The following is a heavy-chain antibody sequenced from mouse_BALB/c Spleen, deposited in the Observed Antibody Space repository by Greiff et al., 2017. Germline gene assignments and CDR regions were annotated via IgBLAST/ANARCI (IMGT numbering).Heavy chain of an antibody. Sequence: EVQLQQSGPELVKPGASVQISCKASGYSFTGYFMNWVMQSHGKSLEWIGRINPYNGDTFYNQKFKGKATLTVDKSSSTAHMELRSLASEDSAVYYCARRYYYGSSYVGYLDYWGQGTTLTVSS. CDR2: INPYNGDT. D-gene: IGHD1-1*01. CDR1: GYSFTGYF. V-gene: IGHV1-20*02. J-gene: IGHJ2*01. CDR3: ARRYYYGSSYVGYLDY.